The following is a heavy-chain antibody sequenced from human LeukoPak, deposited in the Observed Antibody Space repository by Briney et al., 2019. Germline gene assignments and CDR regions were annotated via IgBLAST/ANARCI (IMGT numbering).Heavy chain of an antibody. Sequence: GGSLRLSCVASGFTFSSYGMHWVRQAPGKGLEWVAFIRYDGSNKYYADSVKGRFTISRDNSKNTLYLQMNSLRAEDTAVYYCAKVGFVVVPAAIPDSWFDPWGQGTLVTVSS. CDR2: IRYDGSNK. CDR3: AKVGFVVVPAAIPDSWFDP. J-gene: IGHJ5*02. CDR1: GFTFSSYG. V-gene: IGHV3-30*02. D-gene: IGHD2-2*02.